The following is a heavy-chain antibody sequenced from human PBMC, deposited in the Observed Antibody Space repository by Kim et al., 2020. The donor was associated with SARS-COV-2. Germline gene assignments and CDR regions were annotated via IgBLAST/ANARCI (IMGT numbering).Heavy chain of an antibody. D-gene: IGHD4-17*01. CDR3: ARGDYGDYNFDY. V-gene: IGHV1-18*01. Sequence: QKLQGKVNMTKDTSTRTAYMGLRSLRSDDTAVYYCARGDYGDYNFDYWGQGTLVTVSS. J-gene: IGHJ4*02.